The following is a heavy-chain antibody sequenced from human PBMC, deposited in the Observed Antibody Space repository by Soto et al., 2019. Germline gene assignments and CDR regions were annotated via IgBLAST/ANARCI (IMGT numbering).Heavy chain of an antibody. CDR1: GGSVSGNNW. V-gene: IGHV4-4*02. J-gene: IGHJ3*02. Sequence: QVQLQESGAGLVKPSGTLSLTCAVAGGSVSGNNWWRWFRQSPGKGMEWMGEIYHSGSAPSNPSLKSRDTISLDKPKNLFSLRLTSVTAADTAVYYCARVPGLVVSADDAFDIWGPGTRVIVSS. CDR2: IYHSGSA. CDR3: ARVPGLVVSADDAFDI. D-gene: IGHD2-21*02.